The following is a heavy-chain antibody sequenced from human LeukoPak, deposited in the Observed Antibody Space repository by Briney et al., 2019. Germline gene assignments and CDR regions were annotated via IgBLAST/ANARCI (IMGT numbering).Heavy chain of an antibody. CDR2: INHSGST. CDR1: GGSFSGYY. Sequence: SETLPLTCAVYGGSFSGYYWSWIRQPPGKGLEWIGEINHSGSTNYNPSLKSRVTMSVDTSKNQFSLKLSTVTAADTAVYYCARGEPGAAANNYYYYMDVWGKGTTVTVSS. V-gene: IGHV4-34*01. CDR3: ARGEPGAAANNYYYYMDV. D-gene: IGHD2-2*01. J-gene: IGHJ6*03.